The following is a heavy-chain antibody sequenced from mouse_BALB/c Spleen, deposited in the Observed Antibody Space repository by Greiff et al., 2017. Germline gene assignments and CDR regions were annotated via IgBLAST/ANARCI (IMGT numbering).Heavy chain of an antibody. Sequence: EVQVVESGGGLVQPGGSRKLSCAASGFTFSSFGMHWVRQAPEKGLEWVAYISSGSSTIYYADTVKGRFTISRDNPKNTLFLQMTSLRSEDTAMYYCAKEGDYYGSSHYAMDYWGQGTSVTVSS. CDR3: AKEGDYYGSSHYAMDY. CDR2: ISSGSSTI. D-gene: IGHD1-1*01. V-gene: IGHV5-17*02. CDR1: GFTFSSFG. J-gene: IGHJ4*01.